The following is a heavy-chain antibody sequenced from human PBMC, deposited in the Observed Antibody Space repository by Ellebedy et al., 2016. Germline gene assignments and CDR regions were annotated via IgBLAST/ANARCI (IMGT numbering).Heavy chain of an antibody. CDR2: IFYSGSN. Sequence: GSLRLXXSVSGGSISGSSYYWNWIRQPPGKGLEWIGNIFYSGSNHYNPSLKGRVTISVDTSKNQFSLKVISVSAADTAIYYCARDGSGSYSWFDPWGQGTLVTVSS. CDR3: ARDGSGSYSWFDP. J-gene: IGHJ5*02. CDR1: GGSISGSSYY. D-gene: IGHD3-10*01. V-gene: IGHV4-39*07.